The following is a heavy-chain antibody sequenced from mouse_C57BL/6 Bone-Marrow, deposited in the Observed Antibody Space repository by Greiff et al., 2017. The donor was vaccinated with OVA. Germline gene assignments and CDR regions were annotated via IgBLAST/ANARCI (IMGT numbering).Heavy chain of an antibody. V-gene: IGHV1-54*01. J-gene: IGHJ2*01. CDR3: ARDPYYYGSSFYFDY. Sequence: VKLQESGAELVRPGTSVKVSCKASGYAFTNYLIEWVKQRPGQGLEWIGVINPGSGGTNYNEKFKGKATLTADKSSSTAYMQLSSLTSEDSAVYFCARDPYYYGSSFYFDYWGQGTTLTVSS. D-gene: IGHD1-1*01. CDR2: INPGSGGT. CDR1: GYAFTNYL.